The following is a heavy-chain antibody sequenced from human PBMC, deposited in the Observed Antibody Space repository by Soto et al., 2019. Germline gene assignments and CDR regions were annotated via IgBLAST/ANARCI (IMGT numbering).Heavy chain of an antibody. CDR3: ARDPPALSAFDF. J-gene: IGHJ3*01. V-gene: IGHV4-34*01. Sequence: SETLSLTCAVYGGSFSGYYWSWIRQPPGKGLEWIGEINHSGSTNYNPSLKSRVTISVDTSKNQFSLKLSSVTAADTAVYYCARDPPALSAFDFRGQETIVSVSS. CDR1: GGSFSGYY. CDR2: INHSGST.